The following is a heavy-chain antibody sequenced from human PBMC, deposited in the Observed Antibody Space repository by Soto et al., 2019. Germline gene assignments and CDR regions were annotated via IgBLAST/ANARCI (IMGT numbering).Heavy chain of an antibody. CDR1: GFTVSGKKY. Sequence: VGSLRLSCAAFGFTVSGKKYVAWVRQAPGKGLEWVSALYDLDGTYYADSVKGRFTTSSDSSRTTVYLQMNSLRPDDTAVYSCATWHLQEHAYDIWGQGTMVTVSS. J-gene: IGHJ3*02. CDR3: ATWHLQEHAYDI. D-gene: IGHD1-1*01. V-gene: IGHV3-53*01. CDR2: LYDLDGT.